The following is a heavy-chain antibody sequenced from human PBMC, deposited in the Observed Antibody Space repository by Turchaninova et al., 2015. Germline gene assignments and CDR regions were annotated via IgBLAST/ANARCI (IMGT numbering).Heavy chain of an antibody. CDR3: AHLIVGMYAYDY. Sequence: QITLKESGPTLVKPTQTLTLTCTFSGFSLSTSGVGVGWIRLPPGKALEWLALIYWDDYKRYRPSLMSRLTSTKDTSKNPVVLTRTNMDPVDTATYYCAHLIVGMYAYDYWGQGTLVTVSS. J-gene: IGHJ4*02. D-gene: IGHD2-8*01. V-gene: IGHV2-5*02. CDR2: IYWDDYK. CDR1: GFSLSTSGVG.